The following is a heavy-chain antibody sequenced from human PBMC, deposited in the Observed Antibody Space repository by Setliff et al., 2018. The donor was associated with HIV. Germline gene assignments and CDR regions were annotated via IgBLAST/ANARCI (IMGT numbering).Heavy chain of an antibody. CDR2: ISSSGSTI. CDR1: GFTFSSYR. CDR3: ARDGLEGDMAGRQRTYAFGY. Sequence: PGGSLRLSCAASGFTFSSYRMNWVRQAPGKGLEWVSYISSSGSTICYADSVKGRFTISRDNAKNSLYLQMNSLRAEDTAVYYCARDGLEGDMAGRQRTYAFGYWGQGTLVTVSS. V-gene: IGHV3-48*01. J-gene: IGHJ4*02. D-gene: IGHD2-15*01.